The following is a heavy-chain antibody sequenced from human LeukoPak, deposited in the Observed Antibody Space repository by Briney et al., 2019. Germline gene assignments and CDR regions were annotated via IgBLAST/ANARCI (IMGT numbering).Heavy chain of an antibody. CDR3: ARDYYESGSYSGGGGYYYMDV. V-gene: IGHV4-4*07. J-gene: IGHJ6*03. D-gene: IGHD3-22*01. CDR2: IYTSGST. CDR1: GGSISSYY. Sequence: SETLSLTCTVSGGSISSYYWSWIRQPAGKGLEWIGRIYTSGSTNYNPSLKSRVTISVDKSKNQFSLKLSSVTAADTAVYYCARDYYESGSYSGGGGYYYMDVWGKGTTVTVSS.